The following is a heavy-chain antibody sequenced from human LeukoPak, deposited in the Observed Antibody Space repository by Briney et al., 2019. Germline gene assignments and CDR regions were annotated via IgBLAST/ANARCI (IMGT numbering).Heavy chain of an antibody. D-gene: IGHD3-10*01. CDR3: AKDNSRDGSGPNWFDP. V-gene: IGHV3-9*01. CDR1: GFTFDDYA. CDR2: INWNSGSI. Sequence: GGSLRLSCAASGFTFDDYAMHWVRQAPGKGLEWVSGINWNSGSIGYADSVKGRFTISRDNAKNSLYLQMNSLRAEDTALYYCAKDNSRDGSGPNWFDPWGQGTLVTVSS. J-gene: IGHJ5*02.